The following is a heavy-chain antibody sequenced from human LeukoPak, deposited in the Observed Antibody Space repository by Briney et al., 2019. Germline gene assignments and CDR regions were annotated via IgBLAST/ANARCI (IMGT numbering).Heavy chain of an antibody. CDR2: IYYSGST. CDR1: GGSISSGDYY. J-gene: IGHJ6*02. CDR3: ARYGDSDYYYYGMDV. D-gene: IGHD4-17*01. V-gene: IGHV4-30-4*01. Sequence: SQTLSLTCTVSGGSISSGDYYWSWTRQPPGKGLEWIGYIYYSGSTYYNPSLKSRVTISVDTSKNQFSLKLSSVTAADTAVYYCARYGDSDYYYYGMDVWGQGTTVTVSS.